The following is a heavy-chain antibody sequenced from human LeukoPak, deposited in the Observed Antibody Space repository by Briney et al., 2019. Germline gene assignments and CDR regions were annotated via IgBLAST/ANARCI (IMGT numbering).Heavy chain of an antibody. CDR1: GFTLTIYW. CDR2: INSDGSKT. V-gene: IGHV3-7*01. D-gene: IGHD4-17*01. CDR3: ARDLGYGALDP. J-gene: IGHJ5*02. Sequence: PGGSLRLSCAVSGFTLTIYWMNWVRQAPGKGLEWVAVINSDGSKTIHVDSVKGRFTITRDNAENSLYLQMNTLRAEDTAVYYCARDLGYGALDPWGQGTLVTVSS.